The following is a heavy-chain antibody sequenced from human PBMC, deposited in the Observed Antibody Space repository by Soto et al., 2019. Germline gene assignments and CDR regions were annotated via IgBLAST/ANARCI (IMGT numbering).Heavy chain of an antibody. V-gene: IGHV3-21*01. J-gene: IGHJ4*02. Sequence: EVQLVESGGGLVKPGGSLRLSCAASGFTFSSYSMNWVRQAPGMGLEWVSSISSSSSYIYYADSVKGRFTISRDNAKNSLYLQMNGLRAEDTAVYYCARDRVAAAGTCPVYWGQGTLVTVSS. CDR1: GFTFSSYS. CDR3: ARDRVAAAGTCPVY. CDR2: ISSSSSYI. D-gene: IGHD6-13*01.